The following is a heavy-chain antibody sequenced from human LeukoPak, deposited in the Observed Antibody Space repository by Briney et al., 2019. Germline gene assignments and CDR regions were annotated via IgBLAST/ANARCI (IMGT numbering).Heavy chain of an antibody. CDR1: GFTFSNYW. CDR3: VRGYNSGNDY. CDR2: IKTDGSTT. Sequence: GPLRLSCAVSGFTFSNYWMHWVRQAPGKGLVWVSRIKTDGSTTSYADSVKGRFTISRDNAKNMAYLQMNSLRAEDTAVYYCVRGYNSGNDYWGQGTLVTVSS. D-gene: IGHD6-19*01. V-gene: IGHV3-74*01. J-gene: IGHJ4*02.